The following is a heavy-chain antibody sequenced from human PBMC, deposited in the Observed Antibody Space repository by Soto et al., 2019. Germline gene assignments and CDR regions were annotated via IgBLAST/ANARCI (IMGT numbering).Heavy chain of an antibody. D-gene: IGHD3-22*01. J-gene: IGHJ3*02. CDR1: GGSISSSSYY. CDR2: IYYTGST. V-gene: IGHV4-39*02. Sequence: SETLSLTCTVSGGSISSSSYYWGWIRQPPGKGLEWIGSIYYTGSTYYSPSLKGRVTISVDSSKNQFSLKLSAVTAADTAVYHCVGVYYYDSSGYFRPADAVDIWGQGTRVTVSS. CDR3: VGVYYYDSSGYFRPADAVDI.